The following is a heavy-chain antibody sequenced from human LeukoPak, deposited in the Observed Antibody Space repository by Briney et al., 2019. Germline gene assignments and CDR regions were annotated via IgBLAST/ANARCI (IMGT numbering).Heavy chain of an antibody. J-gene: IGHJ4*02. CDR3: ARGPMITFGGVIVSFDY. V-gene: IGHV3-21*01. CDR1: GFTFSSYS. Sequence: GGSLRLSCAASGFTFSSYSMNWVRQAPGKGLEWVSSISSSSSYIYYADSVKGRFTISRDNAKNSLYLQMNSLRAEDTAVYYCARGPMITFGGVIVSFDYRGQGTLVTVFS. D-gene: IGHD3-16*02. CDR2: ISSSSSYI.